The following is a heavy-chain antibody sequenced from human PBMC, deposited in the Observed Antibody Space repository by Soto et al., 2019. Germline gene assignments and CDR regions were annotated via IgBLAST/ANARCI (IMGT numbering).Heavy chain of an antibody. Sequence: SETLSLTCTVSGGSISSYYWSWIRQPPGKGLEWIGYIYYSGSTNYNPSLKSRVTISVDTSKNQFSLKLSSVTAADTAVYYCERLRYGDYYFDYWGQGTLVTVSS. J-gene: IGHJ4*02. V-gene: IGHV4-59*08. CDR2: IYYSGST. CDR1: GGSISSYY. CDR3: ERLRYGDYYFDY. D-gene: IGHD4-17*01.